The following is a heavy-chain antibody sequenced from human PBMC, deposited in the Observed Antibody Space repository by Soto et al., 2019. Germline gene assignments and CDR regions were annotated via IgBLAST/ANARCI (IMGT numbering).Heavy chain of an antibody. CDR1: GFTFSSYA. CDR3: ALGGYYGSGRKLDDY. CDR2: ISGSGGST. V-gene: IGHV3-23*01. D-gene: IGHD3-10*01. Sequence: GGSLRLSCAASGFTFSSYAMSWVRQAPGKGLEWVSAISGSGGSTYYADSVKGRFTISRDNSKNTLYLQMNSLRAEDTAVYYCALGGYYGSGRKLDDYWGQGTLVTVSS. J-gene: IGHJ4*02.